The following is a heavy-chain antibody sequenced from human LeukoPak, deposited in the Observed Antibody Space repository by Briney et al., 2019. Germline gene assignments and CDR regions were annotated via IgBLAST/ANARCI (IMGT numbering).Heavy chain of an antibody. Sequence: GGSLRLSCAASGFTFSSYAMHWVRQAPGKGLEWVAVISYDGSNKYYADSVKGRFTISRDNSKNTLYLQMNSLRAEDTAVYYCAKDLLGADYWGQGTLVTVSS. J-gene: IGHJ4*02. CDR3: AKDLLGADY. CDR1: GFTFSSYA. V-gene: IGHV3-30-3*01. CDR2: ISYDGSNK. D-gene: IGHD1-26*01.